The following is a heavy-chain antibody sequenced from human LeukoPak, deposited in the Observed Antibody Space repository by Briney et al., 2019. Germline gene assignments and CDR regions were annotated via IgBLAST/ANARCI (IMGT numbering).Heavy chain of an antibody. CDR3: AKIEVGRFDP. D-gene: IGHD1-26*01. V-gene: IGHV4-59*11. CDR2: IYDRGST. CDR1: GASISSHY. J-gene: IGHJ5*02. Sequence: PSETLSLTCTVTGASISSHYWCWIRQTPGTGLEWIGDIYDRGSTTYNPSLKSRVSISVDTSRNQFSLNQRSVTAADTAVYYCAKIEVGRFDPWGQGTLVTVSS.